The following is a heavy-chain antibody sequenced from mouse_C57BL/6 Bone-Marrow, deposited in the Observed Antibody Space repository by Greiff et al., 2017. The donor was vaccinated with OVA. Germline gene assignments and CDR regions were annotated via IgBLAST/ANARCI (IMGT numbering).Heavy chain of an antibody. V-gene: IGHV5-17*03. CDR3: ARGVVDDFEV. Sequence: EVKLMESGGGLVKPGGSLKLSCAASGFTFSDYGMHWVRQAPEKGLEWVAYISSGSSTIYYADTVKGRFTISRDNAKNTLYLQMSRLKSEDTAMYYCARGVVDDFEVWGTGTTVTVSS. CDR1: GFTFSDYG. CDR2: ISSGSSTI. D-gene: IGHD1-1*01. J-gene: IGHJ1*03.